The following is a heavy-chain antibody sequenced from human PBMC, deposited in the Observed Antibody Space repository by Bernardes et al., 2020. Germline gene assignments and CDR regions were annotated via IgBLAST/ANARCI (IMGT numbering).Heavy chain of an antibody. CDR2: INGDGTIT. CDR1: GFTFSNYW. Sequence: GGSLRLSCAVSGFTFSNYWMHWVRQAPGTGLVWVSNINGDGTITNYADSVKGRFTISRDNAKNTLFLQMNSLRADDAALYYCTRGYSGTYRVDYWGQGTLVTVSS. J-gene: IGHJ4*02. CDR3: TRGYSGTYRVDY. D-gene: IGHD1-26*01. V-gene: IGHV3-74*01.